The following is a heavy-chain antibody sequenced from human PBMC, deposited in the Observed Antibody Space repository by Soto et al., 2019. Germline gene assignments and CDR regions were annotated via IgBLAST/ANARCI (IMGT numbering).Heavy chain of an antibody. V-gene: IGHV6-1*01. D-gene: IGHD3-3*02. Sequence: PSQTLSLTCAISGDSVSSNSATWNWIRRSPSRGLEGLGRTDYRSRWSKWYTDYALSVKSRIIINPDTSKNLFSLQLQSVTPDDTAVYYCGRIIVGTTIDSWGRGTLVTVSS. CDR2: TDYRSRWSKWYT. CDR1: GDSVSSNSAT. CDR3: GRIIVGTTIDS. J-gene: IGHJ4*02.